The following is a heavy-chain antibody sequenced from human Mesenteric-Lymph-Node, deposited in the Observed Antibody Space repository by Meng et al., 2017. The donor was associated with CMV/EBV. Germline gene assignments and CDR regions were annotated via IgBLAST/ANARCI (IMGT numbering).Heavy chain of an antibody. CDR1: GFNFDDYA. CDR2: INWNGAFT. CDR3: AKGPVARYRWSGFDY. V-gene: IGHV3-20*04. D-gene: IGHD2-8*02. Sequence: GESLKISCEASGFNFDDYAMTWVRQTPGKGLEWVSGINWNGAFTGYADSVKGRFTISRDDAKNSLYLQMNNLRADDTALYYCAKGPVARYRWSGFDYWGQGALVTVSS. J-gene: IGHJ4*02.